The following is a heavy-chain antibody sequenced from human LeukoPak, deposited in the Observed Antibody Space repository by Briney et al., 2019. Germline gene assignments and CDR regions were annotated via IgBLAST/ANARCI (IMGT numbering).Heavy chain of an antibody. V-gene: IGHV4-38-2*01. D-gene: IGHD4/OR15-4a*01. CDR2: IYHSGST. J-gene: IGHJ4*02. CDR1: GYSISSGYY. Sequence: SGTLSLTCAVSGYSISSGYYWGWIRQPPGKGLEWIGSIYHSGSTYYNPSLKSRVTISVDTSKNQFSLKLSSVTAADTAAYYCARLTTPFDYWGQGTLVTVSS. CDR3: ARLTTPFDY.